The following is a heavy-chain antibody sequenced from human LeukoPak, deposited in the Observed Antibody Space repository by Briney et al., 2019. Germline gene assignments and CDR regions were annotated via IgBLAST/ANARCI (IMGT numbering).Heavy chain of an antibody. J-gene: IGHJ4*02. CDR3: ARERIVVAAIDY. CDR1: GFTFSSYE. V-gene: IGHV3-48*03. CDR2: ISSSGSTI. Sequence: GGSLRLSCAASGFTFSSYEMNWVRQAPGRGLEWVSYISSSGSTIYYADSVKGRFTISRDNAKNSLYLQMNSLRAEDTAVYYWARERIVVAAIDYWGQGTLVTVSS. D-gene: IGHD6-19*01.